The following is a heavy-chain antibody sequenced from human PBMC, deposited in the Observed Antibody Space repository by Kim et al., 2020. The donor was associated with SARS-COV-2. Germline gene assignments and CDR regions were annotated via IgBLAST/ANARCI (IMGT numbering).Heavy chain of an antibody. CDR2: IYYSGST. D-gene: IGHD3-22*01. J-gene: IGHJ6*02. Sequence: SETLSLTCTVSGGSISSYYWTWIRQPPGKGLEWIGFIYYSGSTNYNPSLKSRVTISIDTSRNQFSLKLTSVTAADTAVYYCARLYYYDSSHYYPPQVWGQGTAVTVSS. V-gene: IGHV4-59*13. CDR3: ARLYYYDSSHYYPPQV. CDR1: GGSISSYY.